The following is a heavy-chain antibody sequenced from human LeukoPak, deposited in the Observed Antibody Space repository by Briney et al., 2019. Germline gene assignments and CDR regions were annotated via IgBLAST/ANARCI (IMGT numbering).Heavy chain of an antibody. CDR1: GFTFSNYS. CDR3: ARLPMVRGVIIQMDY. J-gene: IGHJ4*02. V-gene: IGHV3-48*01. CDR2: ISSSSSTI. Sequence: PGGSLRLSCAASGFTFSNYSMNWVRQAPGKGLEWVSYISSSSSTIYYADSVKGRFTISRDNAKNSLYLQMNSLRAEDTAVYYCARLPMVRGVIIQMDYWGQGTLVTVSS. D-gene: IGHD3-10*01.